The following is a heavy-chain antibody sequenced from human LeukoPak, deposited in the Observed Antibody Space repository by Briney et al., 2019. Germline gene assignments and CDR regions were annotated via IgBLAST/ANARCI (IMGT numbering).Heavy chain of an antibody. V-gene: IGHV3-30*01. D-gene: IGHD6-13*01. CDR3: ARDFAAPAAGTFDY. Sequence: GGSLRLSCAASGFTFSSYSMHWVRQAPGKGLEGVAVISYEGSNKYYADSVKGRFTISRDNSKNTLYLQMNSLRAEDTAVYYCARDFAAPAAGTFDYWGQGTLVTVSS. CDR1: GFTFSSYS. J-gene: IGHJ4*02. CDR2: ISYEGSNK.